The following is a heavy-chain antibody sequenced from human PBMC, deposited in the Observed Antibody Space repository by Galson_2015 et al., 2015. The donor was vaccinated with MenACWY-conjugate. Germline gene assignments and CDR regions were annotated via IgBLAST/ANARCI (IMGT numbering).Heavy chain of an antibody. Sequence: SLRLSCAASEFTFNSHWMSWVRQAPGKGLEWVADIKKDGSEKYYVDSVKGRFTISRDNSKNSLYLQMNSLRAEDTAVYYCARGLSVAAAVSPFAYWGQGTLVTVSS. CDR2: IKKDGSEK. D-gene: IGHD6-13*01. CDR1: EFTFNSHW. CDR3: ARGLSVAAAVSPFAY. J-gene: IGHJ4*02. V-gene: IGHV3-7*01.